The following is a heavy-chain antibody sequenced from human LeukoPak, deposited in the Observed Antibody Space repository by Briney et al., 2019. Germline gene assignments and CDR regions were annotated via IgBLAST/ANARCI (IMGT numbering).Heavy chain of an antibody. J-gene: IGHJ6*02. CDR1: GGSISSYY. CDR3: ARDSSRRGGGMDV. D-gene: IGHD2-15*01. V-gene: IGHV4-59*01. CDR2: IYYSGST. Sequence: SETLSLTCTVSGGSISSYYWSWIRQPPGKGLEWIGYIYYSGSTNYNPSLKSRVTISVDTSKNQFSLKLSSVTVADTAVYYCARDSSRRGGGMDVWGQGTTVTVSS.